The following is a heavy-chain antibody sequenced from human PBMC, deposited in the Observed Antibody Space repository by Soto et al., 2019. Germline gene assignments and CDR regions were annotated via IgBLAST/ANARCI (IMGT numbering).Heavy chain of an antibody. Sequence: QVQLVQSGAEVRKPGASVKISCKASGYTFTSYAIHWLRQAPGQRLEWMGWINGGAGDTRYSVNFQGRVTFTRDTAATTAFMDLSSLSSADTAIYYCARSPSRMAAETQLDPWCQGTLVTVSS. CDR3: ARSPSRMAAETQLDP. D-gene: IGHD6-6*01. J-gene: IGHJ5*02. CDR2: INGGAGDT. V-gene: IGHV1-3*01. CDR1: GYTFTSYA.